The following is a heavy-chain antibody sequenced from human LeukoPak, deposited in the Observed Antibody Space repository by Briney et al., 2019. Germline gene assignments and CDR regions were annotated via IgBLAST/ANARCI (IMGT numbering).Heavy chain of an antibody. V-gene: IGHV4-39*01. CDR2: IYYTGST. CDR3: ARASNYFDILY. D-gene: IGHD3-22*01. Sequence: SETLSLTCTVSGGSISSGDFYWSWIRQPPGKGLEWIGTIYYTGSTYYNPSLKSRVTISIDTSKNQFSLRLSSVTAADTAVYFCARASNYFDILYWGQGTLVTVSS. CDR1: GGSISSGDFY. J-gene: IGHJ4*02.